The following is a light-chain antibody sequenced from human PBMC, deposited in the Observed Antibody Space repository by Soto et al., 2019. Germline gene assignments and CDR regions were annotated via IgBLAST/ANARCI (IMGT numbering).Light chain of an antibody. Sequence: EIVLTQSPGTLSLSPGERATLSCRASQSVSSSYLAWYHQKPGQAPRLLIYGASSRATGIPDRFSGSGSGTDFTITISRLEPEDFAVYYCHQYDSSPLTFGGGTKVEIK. CDR2: GAS. CDR3: HQYDSSPLT. V-gene: IGKV3-20*01. CDR1: QSVSSSY. J-gene: IGKJ4*01.